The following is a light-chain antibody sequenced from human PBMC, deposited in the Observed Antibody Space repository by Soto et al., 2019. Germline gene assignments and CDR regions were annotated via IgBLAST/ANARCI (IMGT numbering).Light chain of an antibody. Sequence: QSALTQPASVSGSPGQAITISCSGTSSDVGAFNYVSWYQQHPGKAPKLMIYDVSNRPSGVSNRFSGSKSGNTASLTISGLRAEDEADSYCNSYTSNNTYVFGTGTKLTVL. CDR1: SSDVGAFNY. V-gene: IGLV2-14*03. CDR3: NSYTSNNTYV. J-gene: IGLJ1*01. CDR2: DVS.